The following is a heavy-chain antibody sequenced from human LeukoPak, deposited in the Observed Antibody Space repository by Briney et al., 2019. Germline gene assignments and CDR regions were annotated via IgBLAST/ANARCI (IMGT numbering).Heavy chain of an antibody. CDR3: ARDASDYGDYLSPLRAAY. Sequence: ASVKVSCKASGGTFSSYAISWVRPAPGQGLGWMRRIIPILGIANYTQKFQGRVTITADKSTSTAYMELSSLRSEDTAVYYCARDASDYGDYLSPLRAAYWGQGTLVTVSP. D-gene: IGHD4-17*01. J-gene: IGHJ4*02. CDR1: GGTFSSYA. CDR2: IIPILGIA. V-gene: IGHV1-69*04.